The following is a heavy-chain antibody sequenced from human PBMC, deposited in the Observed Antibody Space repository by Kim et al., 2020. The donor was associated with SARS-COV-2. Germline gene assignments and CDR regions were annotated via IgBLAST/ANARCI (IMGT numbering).Heavy chain of an antibody. CDR2: IYYSGST. V-gene: IGHV4-61*01. CDR1: GGSVSSGSYY. CDR3: ARGDGSGGY. D-gene: IGHD3-10*01. Sequence: SETLSLTCTVSGGSVSSGSYYWSWIRQPPGKGLEWIGYIYYSGSTNYNPSLKSRVTISVDTSKNQFSLKLSSVTAADTAVYYCARGDGSGGYWGQGTLVT. J-gene: IGHJ4*02.